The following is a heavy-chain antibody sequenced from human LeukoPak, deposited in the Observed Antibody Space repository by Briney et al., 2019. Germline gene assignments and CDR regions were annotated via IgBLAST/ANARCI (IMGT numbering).Heavy chain of an antibody. CDR2: IIPIFGTA. Sequence: GASVKVSCKASGGTFSSYAISWVRQAPGQGLEWMGGIIPIFGTANYAQKFQGRVTITADESTSTAYMELSSLRSEDTAVYYCAREIGVGATLAYFDYWGQGTLVTVSS. CDR3: AREIGVGATLAYFDY. V-gene: IGHV1-69*13. D-gene: IGHD1-26*01. CDR1: GGTFSSYA. J-gene: IGHJ4*02.